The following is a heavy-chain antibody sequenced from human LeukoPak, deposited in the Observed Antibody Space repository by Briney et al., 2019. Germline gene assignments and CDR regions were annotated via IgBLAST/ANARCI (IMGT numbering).Heavy chain of an antibody. CDR3: ARFKVGSNATQKNAFDV. Sequence: GGSLRLSCAASGFTFSNYAMHWVRQAPGKGLEWGAVISFDATKEYFGKSVKGRFTISRDNSKSTLFLQTHSLRVEDTALYFCARFKVGSNATQKNAFDVWGRGTVVTVSS. J-gene: IGHJ3*01. CDR1: GFTFSNYA. V-gene: IGHV3-30*17. CDR2: ISFDATKE. D-gene: IGHD1-26*01.